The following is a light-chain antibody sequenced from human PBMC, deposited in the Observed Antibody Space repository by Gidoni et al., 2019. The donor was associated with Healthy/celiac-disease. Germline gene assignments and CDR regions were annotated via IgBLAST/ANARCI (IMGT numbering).Light chain of an antibody. J-gene: IGKJ5*01. V-gene: IGKV4-1*01. Sequence: DIVMTQSPDSLAVSLGERATINCKSSQSVLYSSNNKNYLAWYQQKPGTPPKLLIYWASTRESGVPDRFSGSGSGTDFTLTISSLQAEDVAVYYCQQYYSTLITFGQGTRLEIK. CDR2: WAS. CDR1: QSVLYSSNNKNY. CDR3: QQYYSTLIT.